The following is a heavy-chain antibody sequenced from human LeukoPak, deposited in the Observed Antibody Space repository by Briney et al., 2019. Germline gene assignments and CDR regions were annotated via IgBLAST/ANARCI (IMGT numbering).Heavy chain of an antibody. V-gene: IGHV4-4*07. J-gene: IGHJ4*02. D-gene: IGHD5-12*01. CDR1: GGSISGYY. CDR2: IDTSAST. CDR3: ARVDRSDGYDYVDY. Sequence: SETLSHTRTLSGGSISGYYRSWMRPPARRGREWIGRIDTSASTNDNPYLKSRVTRSIATSKTQFYLKLSSVTAAATAVYDCARVDRSDGYDYVDYWGQGTLVTVSS.